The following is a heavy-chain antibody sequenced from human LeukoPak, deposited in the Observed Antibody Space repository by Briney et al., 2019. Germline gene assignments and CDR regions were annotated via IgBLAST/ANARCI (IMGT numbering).Heavy chain of an antibody. D-gene: IGHD6-13*01. CDR2: ISDSGAGT. Sequence: PGGSLRLSCAASGFTLTTYGMSWVRQAPGRGLEWVSSISDSGAGTYYEDSVKGRFTISRDNAKNSLYLQMNSLRAEDTAVYYCARWGSSWGNWFDPWGQGTLVTVSS. CDR3: ARWGSSWGNWFDP. V-gene: IGHV3-23*01. CDR1: GFTLTTYG. J-gene: IGHJ5*02.